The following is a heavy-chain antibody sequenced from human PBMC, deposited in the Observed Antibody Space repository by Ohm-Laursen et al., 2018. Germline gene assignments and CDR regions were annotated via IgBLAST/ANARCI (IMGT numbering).Heavy chain of an antibody. D-gene: IGHD2/OR15-2a*01. J-gene: IGHJ4*02. V-gene: IGHV3-48*01. CDR1: GFSFGDYS. CDR3: AKVGRLYYFDY. CDR2: ISTGGDRV. Sequence: SLRLSCAASGFSFGDYSMNWVRQAPGKGLEWIEYISTGGDRVDYADSVKGRFTISRDNANNLLYLQMTSLRAADTAVYHCAKVGRLYYFDYWGQGTRVTVSS.